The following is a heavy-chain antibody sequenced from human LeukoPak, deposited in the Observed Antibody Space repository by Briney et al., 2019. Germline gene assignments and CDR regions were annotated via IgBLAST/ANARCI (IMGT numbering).Heavy chain of an antibody. D-gene: IGHD2-2*01. V-gene: IGHV3-23*01. Sequence: HPGGSLRLSCAAAGFTFSSFAMRWVRQAPGKGLEWVSSISGNGVGTYYADSVKGRFTISRDNSKNSLSLQMNSLRVEDTAVYYCAKRGSTTCHFDSWGQGTLVTVSS. CDR3: AKRGSTTCHFDS. CDR1: GFTFSSFA. CDR2: ISGNGVGT. J-gene: IGHJ4*02.